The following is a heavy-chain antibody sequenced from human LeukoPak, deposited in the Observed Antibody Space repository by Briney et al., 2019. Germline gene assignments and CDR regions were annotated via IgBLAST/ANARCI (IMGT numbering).Heavy chain of an antibody. CDR1: GFTFTTYS. Sequence: GGSLRLSCEASGFTFTTYSMNWVRQAPGKGLEWVSYISSSGSTIYYADSVKGRFTISRDNAKNSLYLQMNSLRAEDTAVYYCAELGITMIGGVWGKGTTVTISS. V-gene: IGHV3-48*04. CDR2: ISSSGSTI. J-gene: IGHJ6*04. CDR3: AELGITMIGGV. D-gene: IGHD3-10*02.